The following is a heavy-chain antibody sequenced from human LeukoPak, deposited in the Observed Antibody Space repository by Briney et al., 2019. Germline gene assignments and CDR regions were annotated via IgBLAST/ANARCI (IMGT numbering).Heavy chain of an antibody. J-gene: IGHJ6*02. CDR2: IFHTGIT. CDR1: GGSISSSSYF. D-gene: IGHD6-13*01. Sequence: SETLSLTCTVSGGSISSSSYFWDWIRQPPGKGLEWIGSIFHTGITYYNPSLRSRVTVSLDTSKNQFSLKLSSVTAADTAVYYCARWAAGRDGMDVWGQGTTVTVSS. V-gene: IGHV4-39*01. CDR3: ARWAAGRDGMDV.